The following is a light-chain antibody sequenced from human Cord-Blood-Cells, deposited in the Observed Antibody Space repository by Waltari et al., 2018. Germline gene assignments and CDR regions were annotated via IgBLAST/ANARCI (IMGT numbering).Light chain of an antibody. J-gene: IGKJ4*01. CDR3: QQRYSTPPAT. V-gene: IGKV1-39*01. Sequence: DIQMTQSPSSLSASVGDRVTITCRASQSISSYLNWYHQKQGKAPKHLIYSASSLQSGVLSRFSGSRSSTDFTLTTISRQPEEFATYYCQQRYSTPPATFGGGTKVEIK. CDR2: SAS. CDR1: QSISSY.